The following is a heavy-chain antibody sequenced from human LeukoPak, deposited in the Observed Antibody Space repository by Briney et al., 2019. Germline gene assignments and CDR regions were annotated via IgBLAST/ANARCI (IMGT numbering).Heavy chain of an antibody. CDR1: GGTFTSYT. D-gene: IGHD6-25*01. CDR2: IIPIFGTA. CDR3: AREQRGGYAFDI. V-gene: IGHV1-69*13. J-gene: IGHJ3*02. Sequence: ASVKVSCKASGGTFTSYTIRRVRQAPGQGLEWMGGIIPIFGTAKYAQKFQGRVTITADESTSTAYMELSSLRSEDTAVYYCAREQRGGYAFDIWGQGTMVTVSS.